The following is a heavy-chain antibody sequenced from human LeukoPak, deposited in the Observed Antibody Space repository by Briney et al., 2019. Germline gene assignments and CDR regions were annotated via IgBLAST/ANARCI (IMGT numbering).Heavy chain of an antibody. D-gene: IGHD6-13*01. V-gene: IGHV4-59*11. CDR1: GGSISSHY. CDR3: ARSLRYSSSRHSWFDP. Sequence: SETLSLTCTASGGSISSHYWSWIRQPPGKGLEWIGYIYYSGSTNYNPSLKSRVTISVDTSKNQFSLKLSSVTAADTAVYYCARSLRYSSSRHSWFDPWGQGTLVTVSS. J-gene: IGHJ5*02. CDR2: IYYSGST.